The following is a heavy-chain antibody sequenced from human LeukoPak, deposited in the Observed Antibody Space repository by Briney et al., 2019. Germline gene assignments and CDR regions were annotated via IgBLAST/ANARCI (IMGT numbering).Heavy chain of an antibody. CDR1: GYTFTGYY. D-gene: IGHD2-2*01. J-gene: IGHJ5*02. Sequence: ASVKVSCKASGYTFTGYYMHWVRQAPGQGLEWMGWINPNSGGTNYAQKFQGRVTMTRDTSISTAYMELSRLRSDDTAVYYCARETFTASGFDPWGQGTLVTVSS. CDR2: INPNSGGT. V-gene: IGHV1-2*02. CDR3: ARETFTASGFDP.